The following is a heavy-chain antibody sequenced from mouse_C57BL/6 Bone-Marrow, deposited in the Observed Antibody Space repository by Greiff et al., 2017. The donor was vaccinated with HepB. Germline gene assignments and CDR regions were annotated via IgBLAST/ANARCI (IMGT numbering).Heavy chain of an antibody. D-gene: IGHD1-1*01. Sequence: VQLQESGAELVKPGASVKLSCKASGYTFTEYTIHWVKQRSGQGLEWIGWFYPGSGSIKYNEKFKDKATLTADKSSSTVYMELSRLTSEDSAVYFCARHEDRDYGSSYVNWFAYWGQGTLVTVSA. CDR3: ARHEDRDYGSSYVNWFAY. CDR1: GYTFTEYT. CDR2: FYPGSGSI. J-gene: IGHJ3*01. V-gene: IGHV1-62-2*01.